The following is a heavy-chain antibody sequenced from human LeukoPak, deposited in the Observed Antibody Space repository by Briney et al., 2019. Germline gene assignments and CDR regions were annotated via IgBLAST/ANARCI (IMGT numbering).Heavy chain of an antibody. CDR1: GASISSSSYY. CDR3: ARHNYDYVWGTNLDY. CDR2: IYYSGST. V-gene: IGHV4-39*01. Sequence: PSETLSLTCTVSGASISSSSYYWGWIRQPPGKGLEWIGSIYYSGSTYYNPSLKSRVTISVDTSKNQFSLKLISVTAADTAVYYCARHNYDYVWGTNLDYWGQGTLVTVSS. D-gene: IGHD3-16*01. J-gene: IGHJ4*02.